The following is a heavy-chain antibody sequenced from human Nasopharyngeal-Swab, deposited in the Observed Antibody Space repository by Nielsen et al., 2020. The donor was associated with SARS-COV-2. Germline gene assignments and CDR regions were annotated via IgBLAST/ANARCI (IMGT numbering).Heavy chain of an antibody. V-gene: IGHV1-18*01. D-gene: IGHD3-10*01. J-gene: IGHJ4*02. CDR1: GYTFTSYG. CDR3: ARDQVRDKTNDY. Sequence: ASVKVSCKASGYTFTSYGISWVRQAPGQGLEWMGWISAYNGNTNYAQKLQGRVTMATDTSTSTAYMELRSLRSDDTAVYYCARDQVRDKTNDYWGQGTLVTVSS. CDR2: ISAYNGNT.